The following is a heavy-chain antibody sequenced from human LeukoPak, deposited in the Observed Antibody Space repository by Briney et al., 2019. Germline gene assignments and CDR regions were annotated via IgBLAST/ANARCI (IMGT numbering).Heavy chain of an antibody. J-gene: IGHJ5*02. CDR3: ARDPSSSWYGGWFDP. CDR2: IYSGGST. Sequence: PGRSLRLSCAASGFTVSSNYMSWVRQAPGKGLEWVSVIYSGGSTYYADSVKGRFAISRDNSKNTLYLQMNSLRAEDTAVYYCARDPSSSWYGGWFDPWGQGTLVTVSS. V-gene: IGHV3-53*01. CDR1: GFTVSSNY. D-gene: IGHD6-13*01.